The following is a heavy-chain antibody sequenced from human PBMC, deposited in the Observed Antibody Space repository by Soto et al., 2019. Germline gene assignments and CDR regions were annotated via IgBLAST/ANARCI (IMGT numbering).Heavy chain of an antibody. CDR1: GFTFSSYA. J-gene: IGHJ4*02. Sequence: GGSLRLSCAASGFTFSSYAMSWVRQAPGKGLEWVSAISGSGGSTYYADSVKGRFTISRDNSKNTLYLQMNSLRAEDTAVYYCAKDQLIAVAGTYFDYGGQGTLVTVSS. CDR2: ISGSGGST. V-gene: IGHV3-23*01. D-gene: IGHD6-19*01. CDR3: AKDQLIAVAGTYFDY.